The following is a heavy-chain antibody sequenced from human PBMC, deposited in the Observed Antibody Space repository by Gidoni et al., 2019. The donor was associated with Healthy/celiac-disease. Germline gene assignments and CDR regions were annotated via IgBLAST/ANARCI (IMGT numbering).Heavy chain of an antibody. CDR3: ARGSPYCSSTSCLSGDYGMDV. CDR2: MNPKSGNT. J-gene: IGHJ6*02. V-gene: IGHV1-8*01. Sequence: QVQLVQSGAEVKKPGASVKVSCTASGYTFTTYDTNWVRQATGQGLEWMVGMNPKSGNTGYAQKFQGRVTMTRNTSISTAYMELSSLRSEDTAVYYGARGSPYCSSTSCLSGDYGMDVWGQGTTVTVSS. CDR1: GYTFTTYD. D-gene: IGHD2-2*01.